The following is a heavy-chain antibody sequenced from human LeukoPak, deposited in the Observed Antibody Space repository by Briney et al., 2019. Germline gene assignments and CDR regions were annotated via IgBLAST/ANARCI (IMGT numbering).Heavy chain of an antibody. CDR1: GGSFSSNI. D-gene: IGHD2-2*01. CDR2: IVPIFGKT. CDR3: ARGWGIPAPISWFDP. V-gene: IGHV1-69*05. J-gene: IGHJ5*02. Sequence: ASVKISCKASGGSFSSNIIGWVRQAPGQGLEWMGGIVPIFGKTKYAQKFQGRVTITTDESSSTAYMELSSLRSDDTAIYYCARGWGIPAPISWFDPWGQGTLVTVSS.